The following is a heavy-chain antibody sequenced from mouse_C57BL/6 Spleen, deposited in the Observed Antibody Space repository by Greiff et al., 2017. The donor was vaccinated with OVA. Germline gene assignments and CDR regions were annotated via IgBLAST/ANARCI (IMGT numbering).Heavy chain of an antibody. CDR3: TRRGTDYAMDY. V-gene: IGHV1-15*01. D-gene: IGHD2-14*01. Sequence: VQLQQSGAELVRPGASVTLSCKASGYTFTDYEMHWVKQTPVHGLEWIGAIDPETGGTAYNQKFKGKAILTADKSSSTAYMELRSLTSEDSAVYYCTRRGTDYAMDYWGQGTSVTVSS. CDR2: IDPETGGT. J-gene: IGHJ4*01. CDR1: GYTFTDYE.